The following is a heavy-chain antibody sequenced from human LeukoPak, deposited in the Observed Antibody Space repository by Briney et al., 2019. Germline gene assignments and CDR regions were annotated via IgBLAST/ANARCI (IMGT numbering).Heavy chain of an antibody. V-gene: IGHV4-59*12. CDR3: ARVYHADSYGYY. CDR2: IYYSGST. CDR1: GGSISSYY. D-gene: IGHD5-18*01. Sequence: PSETLSLTCTVSGGSISSYYWSWIRQPPGKGLEWIGYIYYSGSTNYNPSLKSRVTISVDTSKNQFSLKLSSVTAADTAVYYCARVYHADSYGYYWGQGTLVTVSS. J-gene: IGHJ4*02.